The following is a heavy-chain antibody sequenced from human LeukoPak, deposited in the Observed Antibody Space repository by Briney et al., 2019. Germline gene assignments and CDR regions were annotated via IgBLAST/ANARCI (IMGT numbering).Heavy chain of an antibody. D-gene: IGHD3-10*01. V-gene: IGHV4-34*01. J-gene: IGHJ5*02. CDR1: GGSFSGYY. CDR2: INHSGST. CDR3: ARGPYYYGSGSYWNWFDP. Sequence: SSETLSLTCAVYGGSFSGYYWSWIRQPPGKGLEWIGEINHSGSTNYNPSLKSRVTISVDTSKNQFSLKLSSVTAADTAVYYCARGPYYYGSGSYWNWFDPWGQGTLVTVSS.